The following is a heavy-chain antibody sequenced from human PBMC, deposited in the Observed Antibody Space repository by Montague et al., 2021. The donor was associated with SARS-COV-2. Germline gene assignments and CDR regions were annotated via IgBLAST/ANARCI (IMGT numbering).Heavy chain of an antibody. CDR1: GDSVSTNSGT. V-gene: IGHV6-1*01. CDR2: TYYRSEWYS. CDR3: ARAERGSCGDGNCYQFFFSY. J-gene: IGHJ4*02. D-gene: IGHD2-15*01. Sequence: CAISGDSVSTNSGTWNWVGLSPSRGLEWLGRTYYRSEWYSDYSVSVKSRIGINPDTSKNQFSLQLNSVTPEDTAVYYCARAERGSCGDGNCYQFFFSYWGQGTLVTVSS.